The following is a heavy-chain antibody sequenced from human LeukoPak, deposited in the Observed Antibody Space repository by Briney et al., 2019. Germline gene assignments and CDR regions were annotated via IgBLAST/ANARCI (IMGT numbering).Heavy chain of an antibody. D-gene: IGHD3-3*01. CDR2: IYYSGST. Sequence: SETLSLTCTVSGGSISSSSYYWGWIRQPPGKGLEWIGSIYYSGSTYYNPSLKSRVTISVDTSKNQFSLKLSSVTAADTAVYYCARPRITIFGVSPWFDPRGQGTLVTVSS. V-gene: IGHV4-39*01. CDR3: ARPRITIFGVSPWFDP. CDR1: GGSISSSSYY. J-gene: IGHJ5*02.